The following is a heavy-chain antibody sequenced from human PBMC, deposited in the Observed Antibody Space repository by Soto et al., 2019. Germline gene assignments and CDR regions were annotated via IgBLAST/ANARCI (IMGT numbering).Heavy chain of an antibody. CDR1: GDSVSSNSAT. CDR3: SRERSKVSGSFYCFDY. D-gene: IGHD2-15*01. CDR2: TYFRSQWYY. J-gene: IGHJ4*02. Sequence: PSQTLSLTCAISGDSVSSNSATWNWIRQSPSRGLEWLGRTYFRSQWYYDYAVSVTSRLTINPDTSKNQFSLQLNSVTPEDTAVYFYSRERSKVSGSFYCFDYWGQGTLVTVSS. V-gene: IGHV6-1*01.